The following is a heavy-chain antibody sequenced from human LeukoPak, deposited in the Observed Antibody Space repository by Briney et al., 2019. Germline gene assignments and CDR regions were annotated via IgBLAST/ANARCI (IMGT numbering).Heavy chain of an antibody. CDR2: IYTSGIT. J-gene: IGHJ4*02. CDR3: ARRLDD. V-gene: IGHV4-4*08. Sequence: PSGTLSLTCAVSGGSISSYYWSWIRQPPGKGLEWIGYIYTSGITNYNPSLKSRVTISVDTSKNQFSLKLTSVTAADTAVYYCARRLDDWGQGTLVTVSS. CDR1: GGSISSYY.